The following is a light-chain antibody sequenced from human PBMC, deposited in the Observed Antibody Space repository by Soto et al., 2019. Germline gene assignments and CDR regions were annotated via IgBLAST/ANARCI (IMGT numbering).Light chain of an antibody. J-gene: IGLJ3*02. V-gene: IGLV1-51*02. Sequence: QSVLTQPPSVSAASGQKVTISCSGRSPNIGTNYVSWYQQLPGTAPKLLIYEHDKRPSGIPDRFSGSKSGTSATLGIAGLQSGDEADYYCGTWDSSLSVGVFGGGTKVTVL. CDR1: SPNIGTNY. CDR2: EHD. CDR3: GTWDSSLSVGV.